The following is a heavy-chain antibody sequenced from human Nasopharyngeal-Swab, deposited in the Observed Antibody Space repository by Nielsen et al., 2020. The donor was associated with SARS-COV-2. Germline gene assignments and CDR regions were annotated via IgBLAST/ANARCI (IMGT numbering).Heavy chain of an antibody. Sequence: GESLKISCAAPGFTFSSYAMSWVRQAPGKGLEWVSATSGGTGGTFYADSVKGRFTISRDNSKNTLFLQMNSLRAEDTAVYYCAKDYIRRGSNWGQGTLVTVSS. J-gene: IGHJ4*02. CDR3: AKDYIRRGSN. CDR2: TSGGTGGT. V-gene: IGHV3-23*01. D-gene: IGHD2-15*01. CDR1: GFTFSSYA.